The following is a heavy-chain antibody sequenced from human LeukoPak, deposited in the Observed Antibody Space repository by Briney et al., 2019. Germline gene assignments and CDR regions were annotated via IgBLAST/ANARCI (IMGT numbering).Heavy chain of an antibody. Sequence: GESLKISCKDSGYSFSSHWFAWVRQMPGKGLEWMGNIYPGDSESRYSPSFQGQVTISADKSISTAYLQWSSLKASDTAMYYCARRYSSSWFFDSWGQGTLVTLS. CDR2: IYPGDSES. CDR3: ARRYSSSWFFDS. D-gene: IGHD6-13*01. J-gene: IGHJ4*02. V-gene: IGHV5-51*01. CDR1: GYSFSSHW.